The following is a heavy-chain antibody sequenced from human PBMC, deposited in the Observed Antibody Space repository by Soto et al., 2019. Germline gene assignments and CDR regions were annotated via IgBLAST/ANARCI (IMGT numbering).Heavy chain of an antibody. V-gene: IGHV4-4*02. D-gene: IGHD3-10*01. Sequence: QVQLRESGPRLVKPSGTLSLSCAVSGGSINSRNWWTWVRQPPGKSLEWIGEIDHSGSTKYNPSLKSRVTISIEMSRNQFSLNLTSVTAADTAVYYCARDGLTGSGSYWDYFDLWGQGTLVTVSS. J-gene: IGHJ4*02. CDR3: ARDGLTGSGSYWDYFDL. CDR1: GGSINSRNW. CDR2: IDHSGST.